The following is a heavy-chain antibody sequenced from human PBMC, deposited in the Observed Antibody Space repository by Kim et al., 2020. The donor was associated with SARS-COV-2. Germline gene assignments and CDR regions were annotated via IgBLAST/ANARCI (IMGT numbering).Heavy chain of an antibody. CDR2: ISYDGSNK. V-gene: IGHV3-30*04. J-gene: IGHJ6*01. CDR1: GFTFSSYA. Sequence: GGSLRLSCAASGFTFSSYAMHWVRQAPGKGLEWVAVISYDGSNKYYADSVKGRFTISRDNSKNTLYLQMNSLRAEDTAVYYCARGSEGIAAAGPFYYGM. CDR3: ARGSEGIAAAGPFYYGM. D-gene: IGHD6-13*01.